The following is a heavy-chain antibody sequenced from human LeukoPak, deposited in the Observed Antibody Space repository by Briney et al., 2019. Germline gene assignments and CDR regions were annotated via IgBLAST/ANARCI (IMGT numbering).Heavy chain of an antibody. CDR1: GYTFTSYG. V-gene: IGHV1-18*01. J-gene: IGHJ4*02. Sequence: ASVKVSCKASGYTFTSYGISWVRQAPGQGLEWMGWTSAHNDDTNYAETLQGRLTMTTDISTSTAYMELTSLRSDDTAVYYCARDWDSRNDYFDPWGQGTLVVVSS. D-gene: IGHD1-1*01. CDR3: ARDWDSRNDYFDP. CDR2: TSAHNDDT.